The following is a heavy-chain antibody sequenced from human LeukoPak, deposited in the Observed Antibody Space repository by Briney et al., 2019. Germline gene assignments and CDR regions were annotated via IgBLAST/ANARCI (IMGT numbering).Heavy chain of an antibody. Sequence: PGGSLRLSCAASGFTFSKYWMLWVRQAPGKGLESVSRINTDGTVTTYADSVKGRFTVSRDNADNTMFLQTNSVRDEDTAVYYCARDTPVGYSSGWYGNDYWGQGTLVTVSS. D-gene: IGHD6-19*01. V-gene: IGHV3-74*01. J-gene: IGHJ4*02. CDR1: GFTFSKYW. CDR2: INTDGTVT. CDR3: ARDTPVGYSSGWYGNDY.